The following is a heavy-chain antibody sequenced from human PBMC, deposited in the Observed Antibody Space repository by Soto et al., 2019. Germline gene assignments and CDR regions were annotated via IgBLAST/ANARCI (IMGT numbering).Heavy chain of an antibody. D-gene: IGHD3-22*01. J-gene: IGHJ4*02. CDR2: ISSSGSTI. V-gene: IGHV3-11*01. CDR3: ARDLNLYYYDSSGYVKRGEYYFDY. Sequence: GGSLRLSCAASGFTFSDYYMSWIRQAPGKGLEWVSYISSSGSTIYYADSVKGRFTISRDNAKNSLYLQMNSLRAEDTAVYYCARDLNLYYYDSSGYVKRGEYYFDYWGQGTLVTVSS. CDR1: GFTFSDYY.